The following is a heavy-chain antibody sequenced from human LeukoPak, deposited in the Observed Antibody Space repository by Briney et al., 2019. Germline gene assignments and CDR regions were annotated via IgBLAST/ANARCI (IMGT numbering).Heavy chain of an antibody. CDR2: INHSGST. Sequence: PSETLSLTCAVYGGSFSGYYWSWIRQPPGKGLEWIGEINHSGSTNYNPSLKSRVTISVDTSKNQFSLKLSSVTAADTAVYYCARAPQLVVVTAMAFDYWGKGTLVTVSS. J-gene: IGHJ4*02. CDR1: GGSFSGYY. D-gene: IGHD2-21*02. V-gene: IGHV4-34*01. CDR3: ARAPQLVVVTAMAFDY.